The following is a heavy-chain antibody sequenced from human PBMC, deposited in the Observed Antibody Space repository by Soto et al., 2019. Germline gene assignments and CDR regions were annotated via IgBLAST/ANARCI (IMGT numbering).Heavy chain of an antibody. CDR3: AKERDTRSSSCFDS. CDR1: RFTFSNYG. Sequence: QVQLVESGGGVVQPGRSLRLSYAASRFTFSNYGMQWVRQAPGKGLEWVAVISHDGTVKYYADSVKGRFTISRDNFQNTLDLQMDSLRAEDTAVYYCAKERDTRSSSCFDSWGQGTLVTVSS. V-gene: IGHV3-30*18. D-gene: IGHD5-18*01. CDR2: ISHDGTVK. J-gene: IGHJ4*02.